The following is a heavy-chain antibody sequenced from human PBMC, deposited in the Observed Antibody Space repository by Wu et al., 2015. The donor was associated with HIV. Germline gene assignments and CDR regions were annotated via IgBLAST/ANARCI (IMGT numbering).Heavy chain of an antibody. CDR1: GGTFSNYA. CDR2: INPIFDTA. J-gene: IGHJ6*03. V-gene: IGHV1-69*01. CDR3: ARVFFCSRLIHRPYYYYYYMDV. D-gene: IGHD2-15*01. Sequence: QVQLVQSGAEVKKPGSSVKVSCKASGGTFSNYAISWVRQAPGQGLEWMGGINPIFDTANYAQKFQGRVTIIADESTSTAYMELSSLRSEDTAVYYCARVFFCSRLIHRPYYYYYYMDVWAKGPRSPSP.